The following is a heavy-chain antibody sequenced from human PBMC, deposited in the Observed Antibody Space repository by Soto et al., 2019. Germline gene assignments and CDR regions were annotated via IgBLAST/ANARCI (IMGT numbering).Heavy chain of an antibody. CDR1: GYTFTSYA. V-gene: IGHV1-3*01. CDR2: INAGNGNT. Sequence: QVQLVQSGAEVKKPGASVKVSCRASGYTFTSYAMHWVRQAPGQRLEWMGWINAGNGNTKYSQKFQGRVTITRDTSASTAYMEVSSLRSEDTAVYCCAREKDIVVVVAATRGGYFDYWGQGTLVTVSS. D-gene: IGHD2-15*01. J-gene: IGHJ4*02. CDR3: AREKDIVVVVAATRGGYFDY.